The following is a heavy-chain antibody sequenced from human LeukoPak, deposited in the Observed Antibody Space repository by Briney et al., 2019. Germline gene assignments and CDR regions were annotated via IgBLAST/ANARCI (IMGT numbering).Heavy chain of an antibody. J-gene: IGHJ4*02. Sequence: NPSEPLSLTCTVSGGSISSGDYYWSWIRQPPGKGLEWIGYIYYSGSTYYNPSLKSRVTISADTSKNQFSLKLSSVTAADTAVYYCARDRGNWGIIDYWGQGTLVTVSS. CDR1: GGSISSGDYY. CDR2: IYYSGST. V-gene: IGHV4-30-4*08. D-gene: IGHD7-27*01. CDR3: ARDRGNWGIIDY.